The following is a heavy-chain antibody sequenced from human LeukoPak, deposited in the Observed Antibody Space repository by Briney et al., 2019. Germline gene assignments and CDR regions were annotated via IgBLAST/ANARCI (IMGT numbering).Heavy chain of an antibody. J-gene: IGHJ4*02. D-gene: IGHD6-13*01. CDR2: IYTSGST. CDR1: GGSISSGSYY. CDR3: AREASLQRLVQEGYYFDY. V-gene: IGHV4-61*02. Sequence: PSQTLSLTCTVSGGSISSGSYYWRWIRQPAGKGLERIGRIYTSGSTNYNPSLKSRVTISVDSSKNQFSLKLSSVTAADTAVYYCAREASLQRLVQEGYYFDYWGQRTLVTVSS.